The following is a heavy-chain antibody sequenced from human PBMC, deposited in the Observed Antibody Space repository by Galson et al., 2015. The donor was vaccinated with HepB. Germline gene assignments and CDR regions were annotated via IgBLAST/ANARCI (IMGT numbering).Heavy chain of an antibody. J-gene: IGHJ4*02. CDR3: VTTNYDWRAGTTYYFDF. D-gene: IGHD3-22*01. CDR2: IYAGYSDI. CDR1: GYSFTSYW. V-gene: IGHV5-51*01. Sequence: QSGAEVKKPGESLKISCKGSGYSFTSYWIGWVRQMPGKGLEWMGIIYAGYSDIRYSPSFQGQVTISADTSNSTAYLQWDSLKASDTATYYCVTTNYDWRAGTTYYFDFWGQGTLVTVSS.